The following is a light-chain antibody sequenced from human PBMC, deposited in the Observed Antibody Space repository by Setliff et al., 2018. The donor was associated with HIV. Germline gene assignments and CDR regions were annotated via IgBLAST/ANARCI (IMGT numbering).Light chain of an antibody. Sequence: QSVLTQPASVSGSPGQSITISCTGTSSDVGGYKYVYWYQQHPGKAPKLMIYEVSKRPSGVPDRFSGSKSGNTASLTISGLQAEDEADYYCSSYAGSYTYIFGSGTKVTVL. V-gene: IGLV2-11*01. CDR1: SSDVGGYKY. CDR3: SSYAGSYTYI. CDR2: EVS. J-gene: IGLJ1*01.